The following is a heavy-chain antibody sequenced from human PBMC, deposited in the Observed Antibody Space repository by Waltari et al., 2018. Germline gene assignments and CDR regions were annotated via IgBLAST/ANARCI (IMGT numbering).Heavy chain of an antibody. J-gene: IGHJ4*02. CDR2: ISFDGRNK. CDR3: ARGPGGYSGHFDY. V-gene: IGHV3-30*04. D-gene: IGHD5-12*01. Sequence: QVQLVESGGGVVQPGRSLRLSCAASGFSFSSYAMYWVRQAPGKGLEWVSLISFDGRNKNNADSGKGRFTISRDNSKNTVYLQMNSLRPEDTAIYYCARGPGGYSGHFDYWGQGILVTVSS. CDR1: GFSFSSYA.